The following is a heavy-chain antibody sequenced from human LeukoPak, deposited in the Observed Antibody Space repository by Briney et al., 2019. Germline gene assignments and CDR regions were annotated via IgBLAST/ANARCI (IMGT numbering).Heavy chain of an antibody. CDR2: INPSGGST. Sequence: ASVKVSCKASGYTFTSYYMHWVRQAPGQGLEWMGIINPSGGSTSYTQKFQGRVTMTRDTSTSTVYMELNSLRSEDTAVYYCARAQRYYDILSWFDPWGQGTLVTVSS. CDR1: GYTFTSYY. D-gene: IGHD3-9*01. J-gene: IGHJ5*02. CDR3: ARAQRYYDILSWFDP. V-gene: IGHV1-46*01.